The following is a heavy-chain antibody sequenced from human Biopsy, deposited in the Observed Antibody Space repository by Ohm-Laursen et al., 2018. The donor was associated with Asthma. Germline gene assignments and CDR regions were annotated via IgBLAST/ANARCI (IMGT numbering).Heavy chain of an antibody. CDR1: GGTFNTYV. D-gene: IGHD2-15*01. CDR3: ARKAGSCISRACYSLDF. Sequence: SSVKVSCKALGGTFNTYVIGWVRQAPGQGLEWMGGINSVFGTTTYPQKFQDRVTITADDSTSTVYMELSSLRSEDTAVYYCARKAGSCISRACYSLDFWGQGTLVTVSS. CDR2: INSVFGTT. J-gene: IGHJ4*02. V-gene: IGHV1-69*01.